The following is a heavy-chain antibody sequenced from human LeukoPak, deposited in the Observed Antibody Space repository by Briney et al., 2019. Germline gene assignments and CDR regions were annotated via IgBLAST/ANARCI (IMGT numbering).Heavy chain of an antibody. J-gene: IGHJ3*02. CDR3: ARWNTIAVAGADAFDI. CDR2: IYSGGST. Sequence: GGSLRLSCAASGFTVSSNYMSWVRQAPGKGLEWVSVIYSGGSTYYADSVKGRFTISRDNSKNTLYLQMNSLRAEDTAVYYCARWNTIAVAGADAFDIWGQGTMVTVSS. V-gene: IGHV3-53*01. CDR1: GFTVSSNY. D-gene: IGHD6-19*01.